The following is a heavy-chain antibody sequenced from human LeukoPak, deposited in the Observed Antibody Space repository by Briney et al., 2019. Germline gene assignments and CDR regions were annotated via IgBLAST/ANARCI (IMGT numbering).Heavy chain of an antibody. CDR1: GYTFTSYD. CDR2: MNPNSGNT. CDR3: ARGVRLVRGVSRYYYYMDV. V-gene: IGHV1-8*01. Sequence: ASVKVSCKASGYTFTSYDINWVRQATGQGLEWMGWMNPNSGNTGYAQKFQGRVTMTRNTSISTDYMELSSLRSEDTAVYYCARGVRLVRGVSRYYYYMDVWGKGTTVTVSS. J-gene: IGHJ6*03. D-gene: IGHD3-10*01.